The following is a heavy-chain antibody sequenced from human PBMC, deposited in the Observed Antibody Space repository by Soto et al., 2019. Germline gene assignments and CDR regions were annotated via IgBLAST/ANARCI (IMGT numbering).Heavy chain of an antibody. J-gene: IGHJ5*02. V-gene: IGHV4-39*01. D-gene: IGHD6-6*01. CDR2: IYYSGST. CDR1: GGSISSSSYY. Sequence: QLQLQYSGPGLVKPSETLSLTCTVSGGSISSSSYYWGWIRQPPGKGLEWIGSIYYSGSTYYNPSLKSRVNISVDTSKNQFSLKLSSVTAADTAVYYCARSSIADRRVWFDPWGQGTLVTVSS. CDR3: ARSSIADRRVWFDP.